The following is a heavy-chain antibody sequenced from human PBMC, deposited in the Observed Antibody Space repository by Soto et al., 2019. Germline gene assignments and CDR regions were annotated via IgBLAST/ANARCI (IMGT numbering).Heavy chain of an antibody. D-gene: IGHD3-22*01. CDR2: IYHSGRA. CDR1: GDSISSTNW. J-gene: IGHJ4*02. V-gene: IGHV4-4*02. Sequence: SETLSLTCAVSGDSISSTNWWNWVRQPPGKGLEWIGEIYHSGRANYNPSLKSRVTISVDKSKNQFSLKLSSVTAADTAVYYCARARGSSDYYYGGLYWGQGTLVTVSS. CDR3: ARARGSSDYYYGGLY.